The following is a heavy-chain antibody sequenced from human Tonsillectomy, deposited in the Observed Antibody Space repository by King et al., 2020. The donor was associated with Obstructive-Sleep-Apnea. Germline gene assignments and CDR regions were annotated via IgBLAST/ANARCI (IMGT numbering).Heavy chain of an antibody. D-gene: IGHD4/OR15-4a*01. J-gene: IGHJ6*02. CDR2: FGVSGGGT. CDR3: ATTARGDYDYYGLDV. Sequence: VQLVESGGGLVQPGGSLRLSCRASGFTFSNDAMSCVRQAPGKGLEWVSDFGVSGGGTNYANSVKARFTISRDNFKKTRYLKMNSLRDDDTAAYYCATTARGDYDYYGLDVWGQGTTVIVSS. V-gene: IGHV3-23*04. CDR1: GFTFSNDA.